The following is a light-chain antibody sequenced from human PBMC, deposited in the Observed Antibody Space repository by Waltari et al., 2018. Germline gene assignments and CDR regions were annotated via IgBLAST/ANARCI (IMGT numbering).Light chain of an antibody. Sequence: ELVLKQSPGTLSLSPGERATLPCRASQSVSNVLAWYQQKPGQAPRLLIYDTSNRATGIPSRFSGSGSGTDFTLTISSLEPEDFAVYYCQQRSNWPPTFGQGTKVEI. J-gene: IGKJ1*01. CDR3: QQRSNWPPT. CDR2: DTS. V-gene: IGKV3-11*01. CDR1: QSVSNV.